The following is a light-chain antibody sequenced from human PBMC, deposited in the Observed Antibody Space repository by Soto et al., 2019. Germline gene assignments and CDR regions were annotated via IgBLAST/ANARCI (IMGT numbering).Light chain of an antibody. CDR3: CSYTSTGTLYV. CDR2: EGS. CDR1: SSDVGNYNL. Sequence: QSALTQPASVSGSPGQSITISCTGTSSDVGNYNLVSWYQQHPGKAPKLMIYEGSKRPSGVSNRFSGSKSDNTASLTISGLQAEDEAHYYCCSYTSTGTLYVFGTGTKLTV. J-gene: IGLJ1*01. V-gene: IGLV2-23*01.